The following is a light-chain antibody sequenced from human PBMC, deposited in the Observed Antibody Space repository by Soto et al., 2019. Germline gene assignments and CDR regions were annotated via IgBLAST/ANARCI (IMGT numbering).Light chain of an antibody. V-gene: IGKV3-15*01. CDR3: QQYNNWPRT. Sequence: EIGRTQSPATLSVSPGERATLSCRASQSVSSNLAWYQQKPGQAPRLLIYGASTRATGIPARFSGSGSGTEFTLTISSLQSEDFAVYYCQQYNNWPRTFGQGTKVDI. CDR1: QSVSSN. J-gene: IGKJ1*01. CDR2: GAS.